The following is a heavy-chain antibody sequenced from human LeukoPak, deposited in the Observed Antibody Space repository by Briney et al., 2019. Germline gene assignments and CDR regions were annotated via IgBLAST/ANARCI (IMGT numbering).Heavy chain of an antibody. CDR1: GFTFSSYA. CDR2: ISYDGSNK. V-gene: IGHV3-30-3*02. CDR3: ATPLRYFDWLGY. D-gene: IGHD3-9*01. Sequence: GGSLRLSCAASGFTFSSYAMHWVRQAPGKGLEWVAVISYDGSNKYYADSVKGRFTISRDNSKNTLYLQMNSLRAEDTAVYYCATPLRYFDWLGYWGQGTLVTVSS. J-gene: IGHJ4*02.